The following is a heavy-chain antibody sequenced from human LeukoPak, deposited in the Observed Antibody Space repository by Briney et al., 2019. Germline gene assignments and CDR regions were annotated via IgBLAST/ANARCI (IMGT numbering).Heavy chain of an antibody. Sequence: GGSLRLSCAASGFTLSAHGMNWVRQAPGKGLEWVANIKQDGSEKYYVDSVKGRFTISRDNSKNSVYLQLNSLRPEDTAMYYCVSMVRGIGYWGQGTLVTVSS. D-gene: IGHD3-10*01. CDR3: VSMVRGIGY. CDR2: IKQDGSEK. J-gene: IGHJ4*02. V-gene: IGHV3-7*01. CDR1: GFTLSAHG.